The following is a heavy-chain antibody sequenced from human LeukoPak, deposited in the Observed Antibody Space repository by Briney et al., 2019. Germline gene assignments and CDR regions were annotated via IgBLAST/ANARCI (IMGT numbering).Heavy chain of an antibody. CDR1: GGSISSYY. D-gene: IGHD3-10*01. Sequence: SETLSLTCTVSGGSISSYYWSWIRQPPGKGLEWIGYIYYSGSTNYNPSLKSRVTISVDTSKNQSSLKLSSVTAADTAVYYCARLTMVRGVLYGMDVWGQGTTVTVSS. CDR3: ARLTMVRGVLYGMDV. CDR2: IYYSGST. J-gene: IGHJ6*02. V-gene: IGHV4-59*08.